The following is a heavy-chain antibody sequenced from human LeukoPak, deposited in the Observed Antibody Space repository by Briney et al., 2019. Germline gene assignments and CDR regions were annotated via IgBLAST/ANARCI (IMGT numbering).Heavy chain of an antibody. D-gene: IGHD5-12*01. Sequence: GASVKVSCKASGGTFSSYAISWVRQAPGQGLEWMGVIIPIFGTANYAQKFQGRVTITTDESTSTAYMELSSLRSEDTAVYYCARGQSGGYVYYFDYWGQGTLVTVSS. CDR1: GGTFSSYA. J-gene: IGHJ4*02. CDR2: IIPIFGTA. V-gene: IGHV1-69*05. CDR3: ARGQSGGYVYYFDY.